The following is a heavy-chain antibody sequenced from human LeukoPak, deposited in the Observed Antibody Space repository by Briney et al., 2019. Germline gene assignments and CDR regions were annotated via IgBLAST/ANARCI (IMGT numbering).Heavy chain of an antibody. CDR3: ARGPYYFDSTSVDY. Sequence: SETLSLTCAVYGGSFSGYYWSWIRQPPGKGLEWIGEINHSGSTNYNPSLKSRITISVDTSKNQFSLRLSSVTAADTAVYYCARGPYYFDSTSVDYWGQGTLVTVSS. CDR2: INHSGST. V-gene: IGHV4-34*01. CDR1: GGSFSGYY. D-gene: IGHD2/OR15-2a*01. J-gene: IGHJ4*02.